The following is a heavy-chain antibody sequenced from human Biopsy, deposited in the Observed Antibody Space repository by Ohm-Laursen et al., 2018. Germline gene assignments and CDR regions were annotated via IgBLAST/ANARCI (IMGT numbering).Heavy chain of an antibody. CDR2: LTWNNGTI. D-gene: IGHD3-16*01. CDR3: VRSLRNYDFLDS. V-gene: IGHV3-9*01. Sequence: SLRLSCAASGFNFDDYAMHWIRQGPGKGLEWVAGLTWNNGTIAYAGSVRGRFTISRDNAKNSLYLQMNNLTSEDTALYYCVRSLRNYDFLDSWGQGTLVSVSS. CDR1: GFNFDDYA. J-gene: IGHJ4*02.